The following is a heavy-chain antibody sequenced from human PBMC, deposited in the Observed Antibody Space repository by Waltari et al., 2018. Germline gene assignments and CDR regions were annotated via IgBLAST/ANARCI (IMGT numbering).Heavy chain of an antibody. CDR1: GGSISSGSYY. J-gene: IGHJ3*02. V-gene: IGHV4-61*02. CDR3: ARERLIAAADTPPFDI. Sequence: QVQLQESGPGLVKPSQTLSLTCTVSGGSISSGSYYWSWIRQPAGKGLEWIGRIYTSGSTNSTPSLKSRVTISVDTSKNQFSLKLSSVTAADTAVYYCARERLIAAADTPPFDIWGQGTMVTVSS. CDR2: IYTSGST. D-gene: IGHD6-13*01.